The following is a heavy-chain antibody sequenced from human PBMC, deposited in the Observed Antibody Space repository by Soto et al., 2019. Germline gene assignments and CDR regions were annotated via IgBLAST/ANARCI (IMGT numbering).Heavy chain of an antibody. CDR3: ARAPLLRFYYYYYMDV. Sequence: SQTLSLTCAISGDSVPSNTAASHSLSQSPSRALVWLGRTYYRSKWYNDYAVSVKSRITINPDTSKNQFSLQLNSVTPEDTAVYYCARAPLLRFYYYYYMDVWGKGTTVTVSS. D-gene: IGHD3-22*01. J-gene: IGHJ6*03. CDR2: TYYRSKWYN. V-gene: IGHV6-1*01. CDR1: GDSVPSNTAA.